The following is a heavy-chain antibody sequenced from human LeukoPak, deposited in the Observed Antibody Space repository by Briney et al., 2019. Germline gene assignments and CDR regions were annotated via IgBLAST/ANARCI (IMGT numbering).Heavy chain of an antibody. J-gene: IGHJ4*02. D-gene: IGHD1-26*01. Sequence: PGGSLRLSCAASGFTFSSYSMNWVRQAPGKGLEWVSSISSSSSYIYYADSVKGRFTISRDNAKNSLYLQMNSLRAEDTAVYYCARSPWGELPRYFDYWGQGTLVTVSS. V-gene: IGHV3-21*01. CDR3: ARSPWGELPRYFDY. CDR1: GFTFSSYS. CDR2: ISSSSSYI.